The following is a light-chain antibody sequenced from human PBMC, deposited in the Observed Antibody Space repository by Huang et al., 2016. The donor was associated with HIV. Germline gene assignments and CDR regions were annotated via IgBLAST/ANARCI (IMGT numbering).Light chain of an antibody. CDR3: QQFNNWPPRFT. V-gene: IGKV3-15*01. CDR2: GAS. CDR1: QNIGDN. Sequence: EIVMTQSPATLSVPPGERATLSCRASQNIGDNLTWYQHKPGQAPRLLIYGASTRATGIPPRFSGSGSGTEFTLTISGLESEDFAVYYCQQFNNWPPRFTFGPGTTVDVK. J-gene: IGKJ3*01.